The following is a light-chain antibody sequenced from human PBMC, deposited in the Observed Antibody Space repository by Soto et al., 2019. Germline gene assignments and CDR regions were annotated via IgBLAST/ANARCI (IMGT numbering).Light chain of an antibody. CDR2: QVT. J-gene: IGLJ1*01. V-gene: IGLV2-14*01. CDR3: TSYSSSDIFYV. Sequence: QSALAQPASVSGSPGQSITISCTGTSSDIGGYYYVSWYQHHPGKAPKLLIYQVTNRPSRVSNRFSGSKSGNTASLTISGLQADDEADYYCTSYSSSDIFYVFGNGTKATVL. CDR1: SSDIGGYYY.